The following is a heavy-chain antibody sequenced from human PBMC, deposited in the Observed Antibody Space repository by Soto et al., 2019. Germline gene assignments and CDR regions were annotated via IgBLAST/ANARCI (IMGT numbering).Heavy chain of an antibody. CDR3: ASGNSGYDLALFPFDY. V-gene: IGHV3-30*03. Sequence: PGGSLRLSCAASGFTFSSYGMHWVRQAPGKGLEWVAIISYDGSNKYYADSMKGRFTISRDNSKNTLYLQMNSLRPEDTAVYYCASGNSGYDLALFPFDYWGQGTLVTVSS. D-gene: IGHD5-12*01. CDR1: GFTFSSYG. J-gene: IGHJ4*02. CDR2: ISYDGSNK.